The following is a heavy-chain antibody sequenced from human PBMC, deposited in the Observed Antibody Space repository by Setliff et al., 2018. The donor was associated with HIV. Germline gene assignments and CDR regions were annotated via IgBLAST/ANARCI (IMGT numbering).Heavy chain of an antibody. CDR2: INTSGTT. D-gene: IGHD1-1*01. J-gene: IGHJ5*02. CDR3: ARDFKRYNSPCRFDP. Sequence: SETLSLTCAVSGYSISSGYYWGWIRQPPGKGLEWIGRINTSGTTIYSPSLKSRVTISLEKSNNQFSLKLSSVTAADTAVYYCARDFKRYNSPCRFDPWGQGILVTVSS. V-gene: IGHV4-38-2*02. CDR1: GYSISSGYY.